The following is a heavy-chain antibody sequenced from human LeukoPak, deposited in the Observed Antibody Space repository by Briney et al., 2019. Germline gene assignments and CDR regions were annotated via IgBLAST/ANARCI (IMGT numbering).Heavy chain of an antibody. CDR1: GFTFSSYS. CDR2: ISSSSSYI. D-gene: IGHD3-10*01. CDR3: ARAGVRGVTPPY. V-gene: IGHV3-21*01. Sequence: PGGSLRLSCAASGFTFSSYSMNWVRQAPGKGLEWVSSISSSSSYIYYADSVKGRFTISRDNAKNSLYLQMNSLRAEDTAVYCCARAGVRGVTPPYWGQGTLVTVSS. J-gene: IGHJ4*02.